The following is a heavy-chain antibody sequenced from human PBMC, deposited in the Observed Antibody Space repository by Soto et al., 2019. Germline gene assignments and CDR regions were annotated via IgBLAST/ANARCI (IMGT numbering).Heavy chain of an antibody. CDR1: GYSFTSYW. CDR3: ARLGYCSGGSCYSGNYYYGMDV. V-gene: IGHV5-10-1*01. J-gene: IGHJ6*02. Sequence: GESLKISCKGSGYSFTSYWISWVRQMPGKGLEWMGRIDPSDSYTNYSPSFRGHVTISADKSISTAYLQWSSLKASDTAMYYCARLGYCSGGSCYSGNYYYGMDVWGQGTTVTVS. CDR2: IDPSDSYT. D-gene: IGHD2-15*01.